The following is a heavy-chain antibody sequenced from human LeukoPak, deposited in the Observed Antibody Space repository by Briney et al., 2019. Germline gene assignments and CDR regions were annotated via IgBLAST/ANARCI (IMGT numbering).Heavy chain of an antibody. V-gene: IGHV5-51*01. CDR2: IYPGDSDT. Sequence: GESLKISCKASGYSFTNYWIGWVRQMPGKGLEWMGIIYPGDSDTRYSPSFQGQVTISADKSVSTAYLQWSSLRASDTAIYYCARHRRDRSDCISVSYYPLDYGGQGTLVTVSS. D-gene: IGHD2-2*01. J-gene: IGHJ4*02. CDR1: GYSFTNYW. CDR3: ARHRRDRSDCISVSYYPLDY.